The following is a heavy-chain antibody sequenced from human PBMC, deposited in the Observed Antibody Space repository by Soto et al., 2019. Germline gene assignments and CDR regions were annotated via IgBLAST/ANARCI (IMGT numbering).Heavy chain of an antibody. D-gene: IGHD2-21*01. Sequence: QVQLVQSGAEVKRPGSSVKVSCKASGDTFGRNAIHWVRQAPGQGLEWMGGIIPMFPTTNYAQKFKGRLTINADMSTSTAYMEMSSLRSEDTAVYYCARDGDSADYGYWGQGTLVTVSS. J-gene: IGHJ4*02. CDR3: ARDGDSADYGY. CDR2: IIPMFPTT. CDR1: GDTFGRNA. V-gene: IGHV1-69*06.